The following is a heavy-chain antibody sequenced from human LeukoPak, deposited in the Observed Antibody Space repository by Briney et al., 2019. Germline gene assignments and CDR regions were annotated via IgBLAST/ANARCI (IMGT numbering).Heavy chain of an antibody. Sequence: PGGSLRLSCAASGFTFSSYSMNWVRQAPGKGLEWVSSISSSSSYIYYADSVKGRFTISRDNAKNSLYLQMNSLRAEDTAVYYCARLSGIAVAGTRVDGMDVWGQGTTVTVSS. CDR3: ARLSGIAVAGTRVDGMDV. V-gene: IGHV3-21*01. D-gene: IGHD6-19*01. CDR2: ISSSSSYI. CDR1: GFTFSSYS. J-gene: IGHJ6*02.